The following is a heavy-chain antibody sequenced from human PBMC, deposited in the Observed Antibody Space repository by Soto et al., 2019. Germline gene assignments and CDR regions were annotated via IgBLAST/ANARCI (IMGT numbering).Heavy chain of an antibody. CDR2: IYPGDSDT. J-gene: IGHJ5*02. V-gene: IGHV5-51*01. CDR1: GYSFTSYW. Sequence: GESLKISCKGSGYSFTSYWIGWVRQMPGKGLEWMGIIYPGDSDTRYSPSFQGQVTISAGKSISTAYLQWSSLKASDTAMYYCARHKGSGWFGELLIYNWFDPWGQGTLVTVSS. D-gene: IGHD3-10*01. CDR3: ARHKGSGWFGELLIYNWFDP.